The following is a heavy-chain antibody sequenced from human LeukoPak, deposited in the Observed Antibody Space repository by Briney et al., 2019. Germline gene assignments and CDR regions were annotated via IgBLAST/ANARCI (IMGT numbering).Heavy chain of an antibody. CDR2: ISYDGSNK. V-gene: IGHV3-30*18. D-gene: IGHD2-8*01. CDR3: AKDRVGVRRY. Sequence: PGGSLRLSCAASGFTFSSYGMHRVRQAPGKGLEWVAVISYDGSNKYYADSVKGRFTISRDNSKNTLYLQMNSLRAEDTAVYYCAKDRVGVRRYWGQGTLVTVSS. J-gene: IGHJ4*02. CDR1: GFTFSSYG.